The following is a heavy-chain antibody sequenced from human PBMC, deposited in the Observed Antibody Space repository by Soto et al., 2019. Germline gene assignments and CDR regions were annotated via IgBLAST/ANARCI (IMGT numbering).Heavy chain of an antibody. V-gene: IGHV3-33*01. CDR1: GGIFHGYG. CDR3: ARDGIGGPVFRGYLDY. D-gene: IGHD2-15*01. Sequence: QEQLVESGGGVVQPGTSLRLSCAVPGGIFHGYGMHWVRQAPGKGLEWVAIIRFDGSNEEYADSVKGRFTISRDNSKNTLDLQMNTLGAEDTAVYYCARDGIGGPVFRGYLDYWGRGTVVTVSS. J-gene: IGHJ4*02. CDR2: IRFDGSNE.